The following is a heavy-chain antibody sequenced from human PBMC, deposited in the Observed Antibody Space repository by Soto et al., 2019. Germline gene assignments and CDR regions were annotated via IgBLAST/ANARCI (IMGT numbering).Heavy chain of an antibody. CDR3: AGQDYDFWSGFTHYYYGMDV. J-gene: IGHJ6*02. CDR2: IDPSDSYT. D-gene: IGHD3-3*01. Sequence: PGESLKISCKGSGYSFTSYWIRWVRQMPGKGLEWMGRIDPSDSYTNYSPSFQGHVTISADKSISTAYLQWSSLQASDTAMDYCAGQDYDFWSGFTHYYYGMDVWGQGTTVTVSS. V-gene: IGHV5-10-1*01. CDR1: GYSFTSYW.